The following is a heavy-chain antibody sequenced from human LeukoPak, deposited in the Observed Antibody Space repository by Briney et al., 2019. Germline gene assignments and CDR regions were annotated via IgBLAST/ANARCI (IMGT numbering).Heavy chain of an antibody. V-gene: IGHV4-59*02. Sequence: SETLSLTCTVSGDSVTTYYWSWIRQPPGKGLEWLGYVYYSGSATYNPFLKSRVTISVDTSKNQFSLRLSSVTAADTAVYYCARDGSNWSNDYYHGVDVWGQGTTVTVSS. CDR1: GDSVTTYY. CDR3: ARDGSNWSNDYYHGVDV. J-gene: IGHJ6*02. D-gene: IGHD4-11*01. CDR2: VYYSGSA.